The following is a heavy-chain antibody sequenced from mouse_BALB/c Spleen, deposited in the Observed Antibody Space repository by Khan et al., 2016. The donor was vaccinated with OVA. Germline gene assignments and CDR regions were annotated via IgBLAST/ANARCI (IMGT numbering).Heavy chain of an antibody. V-gene: IGHV5-9-3*01. Sequence: EVELVESGGGLVKPGGSLKFSCAASGFTFSNSCMSWVRQTPEQRLEWVATISRGGSYTYYPDSVKGRFTISTDNANNTLYLKISSLRSEDTAMYYCAGAPGYYESNYFDSWGQGTTLTVSS. CDR1: GFTFSNSC. CDR2: ISRGGSYT. D-gene: IGHD1-1*01. J-gene: IGHJ2*01. CDR3: AGAPGYYESNYFDS.